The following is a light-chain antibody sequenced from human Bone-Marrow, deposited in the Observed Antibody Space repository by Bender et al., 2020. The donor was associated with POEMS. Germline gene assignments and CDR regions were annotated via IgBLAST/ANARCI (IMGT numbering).Light chain of an antibody. CDR1: NSNIGGNT. CDR3: ASWDDTLYAWV. J-gene: IGLJ3*02. V-gene: IGLV1-44*01. Sequence: QSVLAQPPSASGTPGQRITISCSGSNSNIGGNTVNWYRHLPGTAPQLLIYITDQRPSGVPGRFSGSKSGSSASLAIRGLQSEEEAHYYCASWDDTLYAWVFGGGTKLTVL. CDR2: ITD.